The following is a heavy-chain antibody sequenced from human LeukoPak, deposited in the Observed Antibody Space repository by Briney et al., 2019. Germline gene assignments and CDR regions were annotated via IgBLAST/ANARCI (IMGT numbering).Heavy chain of an antibody. V-gene: IGHV4-38-2*02. CDR3: ARDNGYQLPVDY. CDR2: IYHSGST. CDR1: GYSISSGYY. J-gene: IGHJ4*02. Sequence: SETLSLTCTVSGYSISSGYYWGWIRQPPGKGLEWIGSIYHSGSTYYNPSLKSRVTISVDTSKNQFSLQLSSVTAADTAVYYCARDNGYQLPVDYWGQGTLVTVSS. D-gene: IGHD2-2*01.